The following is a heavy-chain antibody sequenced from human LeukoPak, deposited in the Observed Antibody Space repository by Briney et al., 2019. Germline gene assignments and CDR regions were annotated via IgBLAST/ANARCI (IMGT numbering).Heavy chain of an antibody. Sequence: GGSLRLSCAASGFTFSSYGMHWVRQAPGKGLEWVAVISYDGSNKYYAGSVKGRFTISRDNSKNTLYLQMNSLRAEDTAVYYCAKTRDWSHFDYWGQGTLVTVSS. CDR2: ISYDGSNK. CDR1: GFTFSSYG. D-gene: IGHD3/OR15-3a*01. CDR3: AKTRDWSHFDY. V-gene: IGHV3-30*18. J-gene: IGHJ4*02.